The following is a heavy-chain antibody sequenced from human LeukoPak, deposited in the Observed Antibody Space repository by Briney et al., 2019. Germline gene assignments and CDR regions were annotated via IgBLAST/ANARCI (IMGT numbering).Heavy chain of an antibody. V-gene: IGHV1-69*01. CDR1: GGTFSSYA. J-gene: IGHJ4*02. CDR2: IIPIFGTA. CDR3: ARDQASRGWSSPFDY. Sequence: GSSVKVSCKASGGTFSSYAISWVRQATGQGLEWMGGIIPIFGTANYAQKFQGRVTITADESTSTAYMELSSLRSEDTAVYYCARDQASRGWSSPFDYWGQGTLVTVSS. D-gene: IGHD6-19*01.